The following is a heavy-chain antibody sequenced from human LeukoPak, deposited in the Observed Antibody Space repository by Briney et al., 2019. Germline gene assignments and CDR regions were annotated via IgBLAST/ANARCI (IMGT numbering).Heavy chain of an antibody. CDR3: AKEPPYSSSWGTFDY. CDR1: GFNFDDHG. D-gene: IGHD6-13*01. CDR2: ISGSGGST. Sequence: GGSLRLSCAASGFNFDDHGLSWVRQAPGKGLEWVSAISGSGGSTYYADSVKGRFTISRDNSKNTLYLQMNSLRAEDTAVYYCAKEPPYSSSWGTFDYWGQGTLVTVSS. J-gene: IGHJ4*02. V-gene: IGHV3-23*01.